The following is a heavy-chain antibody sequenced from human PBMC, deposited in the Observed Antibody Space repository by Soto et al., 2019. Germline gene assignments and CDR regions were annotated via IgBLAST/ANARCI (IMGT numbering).Heavy chain of an antibody. V-gene: IGHV3-66*01. J-gene: IGHJ4*02. D-gene: IGHD2-15*01. CDR1: GFTVSSNY. CDR3: ASEGYCSGGSCYSSNYFDY. Sequence: GGSLRLSCAASGFTVSSNYMSWVRQAPGKGLEWVSVIYSGGSTYYADSVKGGFTISRDNSKNTLYLQMNSLRAEDTAVYYCASEGYCSGGSCYSSNYFDYWGQGTLVTVSS. CDR2: IYSGGST.